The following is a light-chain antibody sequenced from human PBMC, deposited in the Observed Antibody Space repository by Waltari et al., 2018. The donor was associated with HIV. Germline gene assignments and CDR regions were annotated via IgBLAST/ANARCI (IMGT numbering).Light chain of an antibody. J-gene: IGLJ2*01. CDR1: NLGSKR. Sequence: SYVLTQPPSVSVAPGQTARITCRGNNLGSKRVHWYQQKPGQAPVLVVYDDSDRPSGIPERFSGSNSGNTATLTISRVEAGDEADYYCQVWDSSSDLVVFGGGTKLTVL. CDR3: QVWDSSSDLVV. CDR2: DDS. V-gene: IGLV3-21*02.